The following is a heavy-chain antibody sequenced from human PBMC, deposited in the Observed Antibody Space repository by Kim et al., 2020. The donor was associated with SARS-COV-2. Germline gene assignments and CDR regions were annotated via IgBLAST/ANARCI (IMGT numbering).Heavy chain of an antibody. Sequence: GGSLRLSCSASGFTFSSYAMHWVRQAPGKGLEYVSAISSNGGSTYYADSVKGRFTISRDNSKNTLYLQMSSLRAEDTAVYYCVKDLGMHYYDSSGEIADDYRGQGTLVTVSS. CDR3: VKDLGMHYYDSSGEIADDY. D-gene: IGHD3-22*01. CDR2: ISSNGGST. CDR1: GFTFSSYA. J-gene: IGHJ4*02. V-gene: IGHV3-64D*06.